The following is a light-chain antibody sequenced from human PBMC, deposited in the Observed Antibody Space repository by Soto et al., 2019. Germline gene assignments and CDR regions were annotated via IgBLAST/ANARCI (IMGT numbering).Light chain of an antibody. CDR3: QQYDDSLTWT. J-gene: IGKJ1*01. CDR2: AAS. Sequence: EILLTQSPGTLSLSPGERATLSCRASQSVSSRYIAWYQQKPGQAPRLLIYAASSRATGLPDRFSGSGSGTDFTLTISRLEPEDFAVYYCQQYDDSLTWTFGQGTKVEIK. V-gene: IGKV3-20*01. CDR1: QSVSSRY.